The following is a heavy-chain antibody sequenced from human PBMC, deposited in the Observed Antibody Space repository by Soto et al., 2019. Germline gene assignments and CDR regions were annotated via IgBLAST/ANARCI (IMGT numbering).Heavy chain of an antibody. Sequence: EVQLVESGGGLVQPGGSLRLSCAASGFILTDHYMDWVRQAPGKGLEWVGRTTNKVNSYTTEYAASVKGRFIISRDDSKNSLYLQMNSLKPEDTAVYYCASLAGAKEGFDYWGQGTLVTVSS. D-gene: IGHD1-26*01. CDR3: ASLAGAKEGFDY. V-gene: IGHV3-72*01. J-gene: IGHJ4*02. CDR1: GFILTDHY. CDR2: TTNKVNSYTT.